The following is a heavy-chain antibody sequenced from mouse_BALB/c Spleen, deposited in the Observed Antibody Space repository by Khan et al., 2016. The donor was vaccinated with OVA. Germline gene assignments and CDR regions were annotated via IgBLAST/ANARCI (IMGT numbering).Heavy chain of an antibody. Sequence: QIQLVQSGPELKKPGETVKISCKASGYTFTNYGMNWVKQAPGKGLKWMGWINTNTGEPTYADDFKGRFAFSLETSASTAYLQINNLKNEDTATXVCASGGYWYFDVWGAGTTVTVSS. D-gene: IGHD1-1*02. CDR2: INTNTGEP. CDR1: GYTFTNYG. V-gene: IGHV9-3-1*01. J-gene: IGHJ1*01. CDR3: ASGGYWYFDV.